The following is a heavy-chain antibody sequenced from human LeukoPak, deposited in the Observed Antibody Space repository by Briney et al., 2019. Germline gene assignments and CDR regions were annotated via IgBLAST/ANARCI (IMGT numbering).Heavy chain of an antibody. Sequence: SETLSLTCTVSGGSISSYYWSWIRQPPGKGLEWIGYIYYSGSTNYNPSLKSRVTISVDTSKNQFSLKLSSVTAAGTAVYYCARGIVGANPYYYYYMDVWGKGTTVTVSS. CDR1: GGSISSYY. CDR3: ARGIVGANPYYYYYMDV. CDR2: IYYSGST. J-gene: IGHJ6*03. D-gene: IGHD1-26*01. V-gene: IGHV4-59*01.